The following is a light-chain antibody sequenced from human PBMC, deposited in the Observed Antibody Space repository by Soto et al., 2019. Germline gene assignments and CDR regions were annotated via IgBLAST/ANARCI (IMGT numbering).Light chain of an antibody. CDR3: SSYVGSNNLGV. J-gene: IGLJ1*01. CDR2: EVS. CDR1: SSDVGGYNY. Sequence: QSVMTQPPSASVSPGQSVTISCTGTSSDVGGYNYVSWYQQHPGKAPKLMIYEVSKRPSGVPDRFSGSKSGNTASLTGSGLQAEDEANYYCSSYVGSNNLGVFGTGTKVTVL. V-gene: IGLV2-8*01.